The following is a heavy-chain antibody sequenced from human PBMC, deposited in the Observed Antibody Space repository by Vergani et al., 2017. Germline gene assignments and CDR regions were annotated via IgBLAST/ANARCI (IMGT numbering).Heavy chain of an antibody. CDR1: GFSFRNAW. CDR3: TTDPRYCGDGSCYWLRDHHYYGMDV. Sequence: EVQLVESGGGIVKPGGSLRLSCVASGFSFRNAWMNWVRRTPGKGLEWVGRIKNTFDRGTTDYAAAVQGRFTISRDDSKNTLFLQMNGLKTEDIGVYYCTTDPRYCGDGSCYWLRDHHYYGMDVWGQGTTVTVSS. D-gene: IGHD2-21*01. J-gene: IGHJ6*02. CDR2: IKNTFDRGTT. V-gene: IGHV3-15*07.